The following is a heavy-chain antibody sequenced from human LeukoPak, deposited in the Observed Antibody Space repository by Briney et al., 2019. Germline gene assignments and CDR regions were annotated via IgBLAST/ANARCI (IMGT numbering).Heavy chain of an antibody. D-gene: IGHD3/OR15-3a*01. V-gene: IGHV1-8*01. CDR2: MNPNSGNT. CDR1: GYTFTSYD. CDR3: ARLRKSRLIRGLVAIYFDY. J-gene: IGHJ4*02. Sequence: EASVKVSCKASGYTFTSYDINWVRQATGQGLEWMGWMNPNSGNTGYAQKFQGRVTMTRSTSISTAYMELSSVRSEDTAVYFCARLRKSRLIRGLVAIYFDYWGQGTLVTVSS.